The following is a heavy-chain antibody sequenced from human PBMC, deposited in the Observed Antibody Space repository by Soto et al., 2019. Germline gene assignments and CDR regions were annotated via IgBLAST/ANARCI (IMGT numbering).Heavy chain of an antibody. D-gene: IGHD3-22*01. V-gene: IGHV1-2*04. Sequence: ASVKVSCKASGYTFTGYYMHWVRQAPGQGLEWMGWINPNSGGTNYAQKFQDWVTMTRDTSISTAYMELSRLRSDDTAVDYCGGAGGSYDSSGYYFDYWGQGTLVTVSS. CDR2: INPNSGGT. J-gene: IGHJ4*02. CDR3: GGAGGSYDSSGYYFDY. CDR1: GYTFTGYY.